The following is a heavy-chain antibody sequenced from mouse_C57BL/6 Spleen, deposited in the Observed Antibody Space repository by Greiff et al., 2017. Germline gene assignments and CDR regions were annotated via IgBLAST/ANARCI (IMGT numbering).Heavy chain of an antibody. J-gene: IGHJ3*01. V-gene: IGHV1-52*01. CDR2: IDPSDSET. CDR3: ARGAIYDGYSFAY. D-gene: IGHD2-3*01. CDR1: GYTFTSYW. Sequence: QVQLQQPGAELVRPGSSVKLSCKASGYTFTSYWMHWVKQRPIQGLEWIGNIDPSDSETHYNQKFNDKATLPVDKSSSPAYMQLSSLTSVDSAVYSCARGAIYDGYSFAYWGQGTLVTVTA.